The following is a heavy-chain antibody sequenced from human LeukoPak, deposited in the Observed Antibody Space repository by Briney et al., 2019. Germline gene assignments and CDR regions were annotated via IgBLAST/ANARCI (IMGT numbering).Heavy chain of an antibody. CDR2: IKLDGSEK. D-gene: IGHD3-3*01. Sequence: ETLSLTCTVSGDSINSLDLWSWVRQAPGKGLEWVANIKLDGSEKNYVDSVKGRFTISRDNTKNSLYLQMNSLRVEDTAVFYCARDQYDTWSRRGNFDSWGQGTLVIVSS. CDR3: ARDQYDTWSRRGNFDS. CDR1: GDSINSLDL. J-gene: IGHJ4*02. V-gene: IGHV3-7*03.